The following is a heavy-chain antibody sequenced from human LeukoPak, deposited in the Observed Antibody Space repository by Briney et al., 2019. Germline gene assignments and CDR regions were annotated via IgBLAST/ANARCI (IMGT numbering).Heavy chain of an antibody. V-gene: IGHV3-7*03. CDR2: IKEDGSVK. Sequence: PGGSLRLSCTASGFTFSSHWMTWVRQPPGKGLEWVAHIKEDGSVKYYVDSVKGRFTISRDNTKNALNLQMNSLRADDTAVYFCARDSTWLLDYWGQGTLITVSS. CDR3: ARDSTWLLDY. J-gene: IGHJ4*02. CDR1: GFTFSSHW. D-gene: IGHD6-19*01.